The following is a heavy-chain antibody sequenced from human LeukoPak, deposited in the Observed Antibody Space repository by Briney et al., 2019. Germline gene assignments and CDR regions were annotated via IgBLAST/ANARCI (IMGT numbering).Heavy chain of an antibody. CDR1: GGSISRYY. CDR3: AGRGSSSGTFDV. J-gene: IGHJ3*01. Sequence: PSETLSLTCTVSGGSISRYYWSWIRQPPGKGLEWIGRIYTSGGTNYNPSLKSRVTMSVDKSKNQISLNLASLTAADAALYYCAGRGSSSGTFDVWGPGTFVTVSS. V-gene: IGHV4-4*07. CDR2: IYTSGGT. D-gene: IGHD2-2*01.